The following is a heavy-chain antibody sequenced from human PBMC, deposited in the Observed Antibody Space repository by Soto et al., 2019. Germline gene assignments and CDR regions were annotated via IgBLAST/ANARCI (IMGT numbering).Heavy chain of an antibody. Sequence: QVQLVHSGAEVKKPGSSVKVSCKASGGTFSSYTISWVRQAPGQGLEWMGRIIPILGIANYAQKFQGRVTMTAVRSTITAYMELSSLRSEDTAVYYCAREGQLVPQFDYWGQGTLVTVYS. J-gene: IGHJ4*02. CDR2: IIPILGIA. CDR3: AREGQLVPQFDY. CDR1: GGTFSSYT. V-gene: IGHV1-69*04. D-gene: IGHD6-6*01.